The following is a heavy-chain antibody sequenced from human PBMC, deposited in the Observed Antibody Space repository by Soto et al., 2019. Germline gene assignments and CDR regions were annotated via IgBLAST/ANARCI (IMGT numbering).Heavy chain of an antibody. CDR3: AQSKVGATSNYYDY. V-gene: IGHV3-30*03. CDR2: ISHDGSKT. Sequence: HPGGSLRLSCAASGFTFNSYGIHWVRQAPGKGLEWVAVISHDGSKTNYADSVKGRVTISRDNSKNTLYLQLNSLRAEDTAVYYCAQSKVGATSNYYDYWGQGTLVTVSS. CDR1: GFTFNSYG. J-gene: IGHJ4*02. D-gene: IGHD1-26*01.